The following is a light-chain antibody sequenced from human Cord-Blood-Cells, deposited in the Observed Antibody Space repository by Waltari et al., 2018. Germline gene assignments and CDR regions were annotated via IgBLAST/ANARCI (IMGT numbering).Light chain of an antibody. V-gene: IGLV3-21*04. CDR2: YDS. J-gene: IGLJ1*01. CDR1: NLGSKS. CDR3: QVWDSSSDRLYV. Sequence: SYVLSQPPSVSVAPGKTARLTCGGNNLGSKSVHWYQQKPGQAPVLVIYYDSDRPSGIPERFSGSNSGNTATLTISRVEAGDEADYYCQVWDSSSDRLYVFGTGTKVTVL.